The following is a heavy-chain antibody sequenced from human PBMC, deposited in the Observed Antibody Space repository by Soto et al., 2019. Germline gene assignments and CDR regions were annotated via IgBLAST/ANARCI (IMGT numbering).Heavy chain of an antibody. CDR1: GFTFSKYA. D-gene: IGHD4-4*01. J-gene: IGHJ4*02. V-gene: IGHV3-23*01. Sequence: GGSLRLSCAASGFTFSKYAMNWVRQAPGKGLEWVSAVTGSGGSTYYADSVKGRFTILRDNSKNTLYLQMNSLRAEDTAVYYCAKGPHSETAYFDYWGQGTLVTVSS. CDR3: AKGPHSETAYFDY. CDR2: VTGSGGST.